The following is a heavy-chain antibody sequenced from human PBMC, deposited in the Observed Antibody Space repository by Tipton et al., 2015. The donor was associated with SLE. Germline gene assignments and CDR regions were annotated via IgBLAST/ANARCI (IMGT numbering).Heavy chain of an antibody. CDR2: IYTSGST. Sequence: LRLSCTVSGGSISSYYWSWIRQPAGKGLEWIGRIYTSGSTNYNPSLKSRVTISVDTSKNQFSLKLSSVTAADTAVYYCAREPLYYYDSSGYAFDIWGQGTMVTVSS. V-gene: IGHV4-4*07. CDR1: GGSISSYY. D-gene: IGHD3-22*01. CDR3: AREPLYYYDSSGYAFDI. J-gene: IGHJ3*02.